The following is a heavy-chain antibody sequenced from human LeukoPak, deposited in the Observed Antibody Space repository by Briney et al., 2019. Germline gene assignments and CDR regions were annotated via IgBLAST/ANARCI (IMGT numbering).Heavy chain of an antibody. CDR1: GGSFSGYY. J-gene: IGHJ6*02. CDR2: INHSGST. Sequence: PSETLSLTCAVYGGSFSGYYWSWIRQPPGKGLEWIGEINHSGSTNYNPSLKSRVTISVDTSKNQFSLKLSSVTAADTAVYYCARGDFWSGAQDVWGQGTTVTVSS. CDR3: ARGDFWSGAQDV. D-gene: IGHD3-3*01. V-gene: IGHV4-34*01.